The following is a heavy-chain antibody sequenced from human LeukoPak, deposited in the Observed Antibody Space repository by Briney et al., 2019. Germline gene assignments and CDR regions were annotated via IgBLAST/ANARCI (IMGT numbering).Heavy chain of an antibody. J-gene: IGHJ4*02. CDR1: GGSFSGYY. D-gene: IGHD6-19*01. Sequence: PSETLSLTCAVYGGSFSGYYWSWIRQPPGKGLEWIGEINHSGSTNYNPSLKSRVTISVDTSKNQFSLKLSSVTAADTAVYYCARHVPVAGLYYFDYWGQGTLVSVSS. CDR2: INHSGST. CDR3: ARHVPVAGLYYFDY. V-gene: IGHV4-34*01.